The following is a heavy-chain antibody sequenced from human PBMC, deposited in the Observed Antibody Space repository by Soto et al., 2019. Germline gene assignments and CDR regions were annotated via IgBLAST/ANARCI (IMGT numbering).Heavy chain of an antibody. D-gene: IGHD6-19*01. V-gene: IGHV6-1*01. CDR2: TYYRSNWRH. J-gene: IGHJ4*02. CDR1: GDSVSSSTAA. Sequence: SQTLSLTCAISGDSVSSSTAAWNWIRSSPSRGLEWLGRTYYRSNWRHDYAVSVKSRITVNPDTSKNHFSLQLNSVTPDGTAVYYCARGVAGTGFDLWGQGTLVTVSS. CDR3: ARGVAGTGFDL.